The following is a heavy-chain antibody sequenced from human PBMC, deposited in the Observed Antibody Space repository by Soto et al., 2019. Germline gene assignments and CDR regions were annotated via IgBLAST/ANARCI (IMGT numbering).Heavy chain of an antibody. D-gene: IGHD3-9*01. CDR1: GFIFDDYA. J-gene: IGHJ4*02. CDR2: INWNSATI. CDR3: ARASSPKAFILTGLDY. Sequence: PGGSLRLSCAASGFIFDDYAMHWVRQAPGKGLEWVSGINWNSATIGYADSVKGRFTISRDNAKNSLYLQMNSLRDEDTAFYYCARASSPKAFILTGLDYWGQATLVTVSS. V-gene: IGHV3-9*01.